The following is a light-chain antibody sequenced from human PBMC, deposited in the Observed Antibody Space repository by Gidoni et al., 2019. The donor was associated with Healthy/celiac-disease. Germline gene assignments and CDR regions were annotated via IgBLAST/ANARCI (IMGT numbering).Light chain of an antibody. CDR2: DNN. Sequence: GPGQKVTISCSGSSSNIGNNYVSWYQQLPGTAPKLLIYDNNKRPSGIPDRFSGSKSGTSATLGITGLQTGDEADYYCGTWDSSLSPHVVFGGGTKLTVL. V-gene: IGLV1-51*01. CDR1: SSNIGNNY. J-gene: IGLJ2*01. CDR3: GTWDSSLSPHVV.